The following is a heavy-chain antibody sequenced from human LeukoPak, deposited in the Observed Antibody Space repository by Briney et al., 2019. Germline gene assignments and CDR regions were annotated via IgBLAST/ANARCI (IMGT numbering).Heavy chain of an antibody. CDR1: GYTLTELS. V-gene: IGHV1-24*01. J-gene: IGHJ5*02. Sequence: ASVKVSCNVSGYTLTELSIHWVRQAPGKGLEWMGGFDPEDGEYLYAQKFQGRVAMTEDTSTDTAYMELSSLRSDDTAVYYCARAPMVRGVNNWFDPWGQGTLVTVSS. CDR2: FDPEDGEY. D-gene: IGHD3-10*01. CDR3: ARAPMVRGVNNWFDP.